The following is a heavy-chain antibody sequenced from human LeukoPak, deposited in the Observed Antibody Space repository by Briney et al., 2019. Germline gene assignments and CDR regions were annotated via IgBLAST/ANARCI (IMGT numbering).Heavy chain of an antibody. J-gene: IGHJ6*02. CDR3: ARAFRHCSSTSCYNPHYYYYGMDV. Sequence: GGSLRLSCAASGFTFSSYGMHWVRQAPGKGLEWVAGIWYDGSNKYYADSVKGRFTISRDNSKNTLYLQMNSLRAEDTAVYYCARAFRHCSSTSCYNPHYYYYGMDVWGQGTTVTVSS. V-gene: IGHV3-33*01. D-gene: IGHD2-2*02. CDR1: GFTFSSYG. CDR2: IWYDGSNK.